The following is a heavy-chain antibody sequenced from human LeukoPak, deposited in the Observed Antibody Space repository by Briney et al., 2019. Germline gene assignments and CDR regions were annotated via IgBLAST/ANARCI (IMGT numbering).Heavy chain of an antibody. D-gene: IGHD6-19*01. Sequence: SVKVSCKASGGTFSSYAISGVRHAPGQGLEWMGGIIPIFGTANYAQKLQRRVTNTTDESTSTAYMEMSSLRSEDTAVYYCARGLWLVLSFDYWGQGTLVTVSS. CDR2: IIPIFGTA. V-gene: IGHV1-69*05. CDR1: GGTFSSYA. CDR3: ARGLWLVLSFDY. J-gene: IGHJ4*02.